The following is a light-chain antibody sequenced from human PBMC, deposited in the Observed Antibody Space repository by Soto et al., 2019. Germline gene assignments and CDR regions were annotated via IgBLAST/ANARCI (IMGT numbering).Light chain of an antibody. V-gene: IGKV1-27*01. CDR1: QAISNY. Sequence: EIQMTQSPSSLSASVGDRVTITCRASQAISNYLAWYQQKPGKVPKLLIYGASTLQSGVPSRLSGSGSGTEFTLIINSLQPEDVATYDCQKYDSAPWSFGQGTKVEIK. CDR2: GAS. J-gene: IGKJ1*01. CDR3: QKYDSAPWS.